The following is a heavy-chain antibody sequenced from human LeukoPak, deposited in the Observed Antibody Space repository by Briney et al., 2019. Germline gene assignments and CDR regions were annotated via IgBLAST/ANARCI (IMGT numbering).Heavy chain of an antibody. Sequence: GASVKVSCKASGYTFTSYDINWVRQATGQGLEWMGWMNPNSGNTGYAQKFQGRVTITRNTSISTAYMEVSRLRSDDTAVYYCARLRGAAFDIWGQGTMVTVSS. J-gene: IGHJ3*02. CDR2: MNPNSGNT. V-gene: IGHV1-8*03. CDR1: GYTFTSYD. CDR3: ARLRGAAFDI.